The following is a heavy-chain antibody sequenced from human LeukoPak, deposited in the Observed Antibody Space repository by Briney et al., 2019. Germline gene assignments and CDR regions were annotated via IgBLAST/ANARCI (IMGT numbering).Heavy chain of an antibody. CDR1: GGTFSSYA. CDR3: ARGVVAATHPLDY. Sequence: GASVKVSCKASGGTFSSYAISWVRQAPGQGLEWMGRIIPILGMANYAQKFQGRVTITADNSTSTAYMELSSLRSEDTAVYYCARGVVAATHPLDYWGQGTLVTVSS. D-gene: IGHD2-15*01. CDR2: IIPILGMA. J-gene: IGHJ4*02. V-gene: IGHV1-69*04.